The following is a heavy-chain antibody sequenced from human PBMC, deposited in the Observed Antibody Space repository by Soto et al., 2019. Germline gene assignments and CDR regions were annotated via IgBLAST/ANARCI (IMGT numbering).Heavy chain of an antibody. D-gene: IGHD4-17*01. CDR2: INRHGDST. V-gene: IGHV3-20*04. J-gene: IGHJ4*02. Sequence: EVYLVESGGGVVRPGGSLRLSCAASGFGFDEYGMSWVRQGPGKGLEWVSGINRHGDSTGYADSVKGRFTISRDNAKXXLYLQMDGLRAEDTAFYYCARDHRWGYEYGDYGDSWGQGTLVTVSS. CDR1: GFGFDEYG. CDR3: ARDHRWGYEYGDYGDS.